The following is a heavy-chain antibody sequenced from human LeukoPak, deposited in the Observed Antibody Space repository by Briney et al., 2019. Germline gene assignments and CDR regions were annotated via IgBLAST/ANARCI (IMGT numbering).Heavy chain of an antibody. CDR3: ARGGPARTTTLGY. V-gene: IGHV4-30-4*01. D-gene: IGHD1/OR15-1a*01. J-gene: IGHJ4*02. CDR2: IYYSGST. CDR1: GGSISSGDYY. Sequence: SETLSLTCTVSGGSISSGDYYWSWIRQPPGKGLEWIGYIYYSGSTYYNPSLKSRVTISVDTSKNHFSLKLSPVTAADTAVYFCARGGPARTTTLGYWGQGTLVTVSS.